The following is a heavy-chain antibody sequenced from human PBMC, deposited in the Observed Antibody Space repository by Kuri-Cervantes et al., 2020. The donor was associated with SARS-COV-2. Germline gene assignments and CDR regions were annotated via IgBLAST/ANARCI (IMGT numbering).Heavy chain of an antibody. V-gene: IGHV4-39*01. J-gene: IGHJ5*02. Sequence: GSMRLSSTVSGGSISSSSYYWGWIRQPPGKGLEWIGSIYYSGSTYYNPSLKSRVTISVDTSKNQFSLKLSSVTAADTAVYYCARKRTTVTTFWFDPWGQGTLVTVSS. CDR3: ARKRTTVTTFWFDP. CDR1: GGSISSSSYY. CDR2: IYYSGST. D-gene: IGHD4-17*01.